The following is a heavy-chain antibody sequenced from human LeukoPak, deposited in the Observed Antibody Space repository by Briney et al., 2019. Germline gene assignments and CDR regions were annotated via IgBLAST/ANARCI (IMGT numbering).Heavy chain of an antibody. CDR3: TRVGYIDEGVDY. Sequence: GGSLRLSCVASGFPFSSYWMTWVRQAPGKGLEWVANIKQDGSKKSYVDSVKGRFTISRDNAKNSLYLQMNSLRAEDTAIYYCTRVGYIDEGVDYWGQGILVTVSS. V-gene: IGHV3-7*04. CDR2: IKQDGSKK. CDR1: GFPFSSYW. J-gene: IGHJ4*02. D-gene: IGHD5-24*01.